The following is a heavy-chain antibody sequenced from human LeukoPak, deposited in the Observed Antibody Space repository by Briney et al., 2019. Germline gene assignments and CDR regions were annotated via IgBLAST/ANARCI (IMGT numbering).Heavy chain of an antibody. J-gene: IGHJ4*02. Sequence: VASVEVSRKASGGTFSSYAISWVRQAPGQGLEWMGGIIPIFGTANYAQKFQGRVTITADESTSTAYMELSSLRSEDTAVYYCARDHSGCLDYWGQGTLVTVSS. D-gene: IGHD5-12*01. CDR1: GGTFSSYA. CDR3: ARDHSGCLDY. V-gene: IGHV1-69*13. CDR2: IIPIFGTA.